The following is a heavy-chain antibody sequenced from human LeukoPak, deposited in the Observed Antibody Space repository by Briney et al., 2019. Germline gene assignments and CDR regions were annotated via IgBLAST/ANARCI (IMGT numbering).Heavy chain of an antibody. CDR3: ARGGIYSQGFDY. V-gene: IGHV3-21*01. J-gene: IGHJ4*02. Sequence: PGGSLRLSWAASGFTFSGYSMNWVRQAPGKGLEWVSSISTTSDYIHYADSLKGRVAISRDNAKNSLYLQMNSLRAEDTAIYYCARGGIYSQGFDYWGQGSLVTVSS. CDR1: GFTFSGYS. D-gene: IGHD6-13*01. CDR2: ISTTSDYI.